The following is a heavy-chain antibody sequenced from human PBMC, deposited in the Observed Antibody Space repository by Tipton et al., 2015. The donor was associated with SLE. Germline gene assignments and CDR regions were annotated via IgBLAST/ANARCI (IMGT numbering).Heavy chain of an antibody. Sequence: TLSLTCSVSGGSIRSYYWSWIRQPPGKGLEWIGYIYYSGNTKYNPSLESRGTISLDTSKNQLSLRLISVTAADTAVYYCAREPLEVREWFDLWGRGTLVTVSS. V-gene: IGHV4-59*01. CDR3: AREPLEVREWFDL. J-gene: IGHJ2*01. CDR2: IYYSGNT. D-gene: IGHD3-3*01. CDR1: GGSIRSYY.